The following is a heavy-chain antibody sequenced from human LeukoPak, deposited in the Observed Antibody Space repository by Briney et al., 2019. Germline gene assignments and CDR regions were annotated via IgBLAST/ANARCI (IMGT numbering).Heavy chain of an antibody. V-gene: IGHV3-23*01. CDR2: ISGSGGST. Sequence: GGSLRLSCAASGFTFSSYAMSWVRQAPGKGLEWVSAISGSGGSTYYADSVKGRFTISRDNSKNTLYLQMNSLRAEDTAVYYCAKVTVTSLGYQPTSPFDYWGQGTLVTVSS. CDR1: GFTFSSYA. J-gene: IGHJ4*02. D-gene: IGHD3-16*02. CDR3: AKVTVTSLGYQPTSPFDY.